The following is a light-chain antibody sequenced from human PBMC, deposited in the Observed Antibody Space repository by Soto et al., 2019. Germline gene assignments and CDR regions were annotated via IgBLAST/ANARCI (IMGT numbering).Light chain of an antibody. CDR2: EVS. Sequence: QSALTQPPSASGSPGQSVTISCTGTSSDVGGYKYVSWYQQHPGKAPKLMIYEVSKRPSGVPDRFSGSKSGNTASLTVSGLKAEDEADYYCSSYAGSNNFVFGTGTKLTVL. J-gene: IGLJ1*01. CDR3: SSYAGSNNFV. V-gene: IGLV2-8*01. CDR1: SSDVGGYKY.